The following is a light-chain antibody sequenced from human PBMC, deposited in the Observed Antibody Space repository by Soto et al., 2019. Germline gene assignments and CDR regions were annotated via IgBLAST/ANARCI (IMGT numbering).Light chain of an antibody. Sequence: QSVLTQPASVSGSPGQSITISCTGTSSDVGGFNYVSWYQQYPGKAPKLMIYSVSNRPSGVSNRFSGSKSGNTASLTISGLQAEDEADYYCSSYTSSTTRVFGGGTKLTVL. CDR3: SSYTSSTTRV. CDR1: SSDVGGFNY. V-gene: IGLV2-14*01. CDR2: SVS. J-gene: IGLJ3*02.